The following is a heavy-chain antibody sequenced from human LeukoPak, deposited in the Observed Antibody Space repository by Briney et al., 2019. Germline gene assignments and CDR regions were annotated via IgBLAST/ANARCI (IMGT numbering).Heavy chain of an antibody. CDR1: GGSISSSSYY. V-gene: IGHV4-39*01. CDR2: IYYSGST. D-gene: IGHD3-9*01. Sequence: PSETLSLTCTVSGGSISSSSYYWGWIRQPPGKGLEWIGSIYYSGSTYYNPSLKSRVTISVDTSKNQFSLKLSSVTAADTAVYYCAGQTTVYYDILTGYYTSDYWGQGTLVTVSS. CDR3: AGQTTVYYDILTGYYTSDY. J-gene: IGHJ4*02.